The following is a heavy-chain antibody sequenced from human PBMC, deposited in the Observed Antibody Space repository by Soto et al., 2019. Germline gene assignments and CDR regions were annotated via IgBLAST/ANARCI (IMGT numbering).Heavy chain of an antibody. CDR1: GFTFSSYA. D-gene: IGHD3-16*01. CDR2: ISYDGSNK. CDR3: ARRGALMMSIDAFDM. V-gene: IGHV3-30-3*01. J-gene: IGHJ3*02. Sequence: PGGSLRLSCAASGFTFSSYAMHWVRQAPGKGLEWVAVISYDGSNKYYADSVKGRFTISRDNAKNSLYLQMNSLGAEDTAVYYCARRGALMMSIDAFDMWGQGTMVTVSS.